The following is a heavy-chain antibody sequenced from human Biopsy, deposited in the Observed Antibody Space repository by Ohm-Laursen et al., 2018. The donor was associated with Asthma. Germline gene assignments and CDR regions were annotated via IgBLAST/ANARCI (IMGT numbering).Heavy chain of an antibody. CDR1: GFTFSNYG. CDR3: AKDVFPGWELRRGPDY. V-gene: IGHV3-30*18. Sequence: SSLRLSCAATGFTFSNYGMHWVRQAPGKGLEWVAVISFDGSNKNYTDSVKGRFTISRDNSRNTLHLQMNNLRAEDTAVYYCAKDVFPGWELRRGPDYWGQGTLVTVSS. J-gene: IGHJ4*02. D-gene: IGHD1-26*01. CDR2: ISFDGSNK.